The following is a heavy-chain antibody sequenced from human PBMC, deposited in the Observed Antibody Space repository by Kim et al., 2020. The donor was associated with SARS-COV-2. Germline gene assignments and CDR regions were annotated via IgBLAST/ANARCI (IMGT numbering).Heavy chain of an antibody. D-gene: IGHD1-26*01. CDR3: ARDGTGMDV. Sequence: GSTYSADSVKGRFTISRDNSKSTLYLQMNSLRAEDTAVYYCARDGTGMDVWGQGTTVTVSS. CDR2: GST. V-gene: IGHV3-66*01. J-gene: IGHJ6*02.